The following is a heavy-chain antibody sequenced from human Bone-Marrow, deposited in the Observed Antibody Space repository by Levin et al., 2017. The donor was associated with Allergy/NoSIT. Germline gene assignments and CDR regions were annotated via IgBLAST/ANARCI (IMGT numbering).Heavy chain of an antibody. Sequence: ESLKISCAVYGGSFSGYYWSWIRQPPGKGLEWIGEINHGGSTNYNPSLKSRVTISVDTSKNQFSLKLNSVTAADTAVYYCARGGGAAIVSEYDDGMDVWGQGTTVTVSS. CDR2: INHGGST. D-gene: IGHD5-18*01. J-gene: IGHJ6*02. CDR1: GGSFSGYY. V-gene: IGHV4-34*01. CDR3: ARGGGAAIVSEYDDGMDV.